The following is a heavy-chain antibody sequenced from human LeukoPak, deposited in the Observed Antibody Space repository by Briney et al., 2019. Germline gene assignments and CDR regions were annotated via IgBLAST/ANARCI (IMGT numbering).Heavy chain of an antibody. CDR3: AKDPEKRELLYYFDY. V-gene: IGHV3-7*01. D-gene: IGHD1-26*01. CDR2: IKQDGSNK. J-gene: IGHJ4*02. CDR1: GFTFSSYW. Sequence: PGGSLRLSCAASGFTFSSYWMSWVRQAPGKGLEWVANIKQDGSNKYYADSVKGRFTISRDNSKNTLYLQMNSLRAEDTAVYYCAKDPEKRELLYYFDYWGQGTLVTVSS.